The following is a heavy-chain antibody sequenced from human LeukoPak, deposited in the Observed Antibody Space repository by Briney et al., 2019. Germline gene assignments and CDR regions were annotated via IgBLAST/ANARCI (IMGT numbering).Heavy chain of an antibody. J-gene: IGHJ3*02. CDR1: GGAINRRNYY. Sequence: SETLSLTCTVVGGAINRRNYYWGWIRQSPGKGLEWIGSTYYSGSVNNNPSLQSRVTISVDTSRNQFSLKLSSVTAADTAVYYCARMSGSGWYNDAFDIWGQGTMVTVSS. V-gene: IGHV4-39*07. D-gene: IGHD6-19*01. CDR2: TYYSGSV. CDR3: ARMSGSGWYNDAFDI.